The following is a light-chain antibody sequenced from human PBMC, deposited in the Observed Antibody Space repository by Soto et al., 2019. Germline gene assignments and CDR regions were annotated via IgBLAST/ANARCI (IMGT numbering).Light chain of an antibody. V-gene: IGKV3D-15*01. Sequence: EIVLTQSTGTLSLSPEERATLSCRASQSIGSSYLAWYQQKPGQAPRLLIYGASTRATGIPDRFSGSGSGTEFTLTISSLQSEDFAVYYCHQYNHWLTWTFGQGTKVDIK. CDR3: HQYNHWLTWT. J-gene: IGKJ1*01. CDR1: QSIGSSY. CDR2: GAS.